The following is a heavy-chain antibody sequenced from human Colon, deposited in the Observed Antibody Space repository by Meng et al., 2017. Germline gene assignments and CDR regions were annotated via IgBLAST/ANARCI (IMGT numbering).Heavy chain of an antibody. D-gene: IGHD2-21*02. CDR3: TKTHFLPRLPRLHYGMDV. Sequence: GESLKISCTASGFTFGDYTMNWVRQAPGKGLEWIGFIRGKAYGETTEYAASVKGRFTISRDDSKSIAYLQMNSLKTEDTAVYYCTKTHFLPRLPRLHYGMDVWGQGTTVTVSS. J-gene: IGHJ6*02. CDR1: GFTFGDYT. CDR2: IRGKAYGETT. V-gene: IGHV3-49*04.